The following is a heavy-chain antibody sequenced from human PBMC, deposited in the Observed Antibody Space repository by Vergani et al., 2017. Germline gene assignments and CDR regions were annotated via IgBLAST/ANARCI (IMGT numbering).Heavy chain of an antibody. CDR3: ARDSAVGGTFDS. J-gene: IGHJ4*02. V-gene: IGHV4-39*07. D-gene: IGHD1-26*01. CDR2: IYYSGRT. CDR1: GGSINPSSSF. Sequence: QVQLQESGPGLVKPSETLSLTCSVSGGSINPSSSFWGWIRQSPGKGLEWIGSIYYSGRTDYNPSLESRVTISVDTSKNTFSLKLNSVTAADTAIYYCARDSAVGGTFDSWGQGTLVSVSS.